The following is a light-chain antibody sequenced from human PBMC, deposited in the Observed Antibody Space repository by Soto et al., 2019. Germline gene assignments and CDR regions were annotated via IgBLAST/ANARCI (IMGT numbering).Light chain of an antibody. J-gene: IGLJ1*01. V-gene: IGLV1-40*01. CDR1: SSNIGAGYD. CDR3: QSYDSSRTLRV. Sequence: QLVLTQPPSVSGAPGQRVTISCTGSSSNIGAGYDVHWYQQLPGTAPKLLIYGNSNRPSGVPDRFSGSKSGTSASLAITGRQADDEADYYCQSYDSSRTLRVFGTGTKLTVL. CDR2: GNS.